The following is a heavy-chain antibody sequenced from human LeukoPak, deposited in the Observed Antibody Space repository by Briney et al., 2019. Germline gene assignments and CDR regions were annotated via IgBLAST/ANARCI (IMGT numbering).Heavy chain of an antibody. CDR2: IIPIFGTA. CDR1: GGTFSSYA. Sequence: GASVKVSCKASGGTFSSYAISWVRQAPGQGLGWMGGIIPIFGTANYAQKFQGRVTITTDESTSTAYMELSSLRSEDTAVYYCARDRGPIVVVPAASDAFDIWGQGTMVTVSS. J-gene: IGHJ3*02. V-gene: IGHV1-69*05. D-gene: IGHD2-2*01. CDR3: ARDRGPIVVVPAASDAFDI.